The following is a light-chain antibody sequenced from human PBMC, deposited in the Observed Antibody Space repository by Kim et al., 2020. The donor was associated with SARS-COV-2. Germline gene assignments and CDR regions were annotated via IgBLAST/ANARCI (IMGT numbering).Light chain of an antibody. CDR1: RVGNTY. Sequence: VSPGQTASLTCCGDRVGNTYTCWYQQKPGQSPVLVIYQDTKRPSGTPERFSGSNSGNTATLTISGTQAMDEADYYCQAWDSSTGVFGGGTQLTVL. CDR3: QAWDSSTGV. CDR2: QDT. J-gene: IGLJ3*02. V-gene: IGLV3-1*01.